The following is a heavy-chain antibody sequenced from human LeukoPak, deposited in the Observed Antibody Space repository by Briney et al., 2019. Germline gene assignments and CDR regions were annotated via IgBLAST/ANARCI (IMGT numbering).Heavy chain of an antibody. CDR2: ISGSGGST. J-gene: IGHJ4*02. D-gene: IGHD5-18*01. Sequence: GGSLRLSCAASGFTFSSYAMGWVRQAPGKGLEWVSAISGSGGSTYYADSVKGRFTISRDNSKNTLYLQMNSLRAEDTAVYYCAKDGYSYGLPFDYWGQGTLVTVSS. CDR3: AKDGYSYGLPFDY. CDR1: GFTFSSYA. V-gene: IGHV3-23*01.